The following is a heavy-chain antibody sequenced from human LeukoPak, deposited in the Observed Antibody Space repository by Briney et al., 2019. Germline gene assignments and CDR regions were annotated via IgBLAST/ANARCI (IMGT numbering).Heavy chain of an antibody. V-gene: IGHV3-48*01. CDR3: ASAQLEDAFDI. CDR2: ISSSSSTI. D-gene: IGHD1-1*01. Sequence: GGFLRLSCAASGFTFSSFSMNWVRQAPGKGLEWVSYISSSSSTIYYADSVKGRFTISRDNAKNSLYLQMNSLRAEDTAVYYCASAQLEDAFDIWGQGTMVTVSS. CDR1: GFTFSSFS. J-gene: IGHJ3*02.